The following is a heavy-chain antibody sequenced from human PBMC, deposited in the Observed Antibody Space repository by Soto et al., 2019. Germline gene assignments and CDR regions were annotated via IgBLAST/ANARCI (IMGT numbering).Heavy chain of an antibody. D-gene: IGHD2-2*01. Sequence: KPSETLSLTCIVSVGSFSSFCWSWIRQPPGKGLEWIGYICYSDITNYNPSLKSRVTISVDTTKNQFSLKLSSVPAADTAVYYCGICDYSNSCTTGDYDHWGEGGLLTIFS. CDR2: ICYSDIT. V-gene: IGHV4-59*01. CDR1: VGSFSSFC. CDR3: GICDYSNSCTTGDYDH. J-gene: IGHJ1*01.